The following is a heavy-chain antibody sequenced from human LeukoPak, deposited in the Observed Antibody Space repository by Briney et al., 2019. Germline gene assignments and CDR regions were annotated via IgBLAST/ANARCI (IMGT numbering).Heavy chain of an antibody. CDR2: IYYTGST. CDR1: GGAITNYY. J-gene: IGHJ5*02. Sequence: ETLSLTCGVSGGAITNYYWNWIRQAPGKGLEWLGYIYYTGSTTYNPSVKSRITISLDTSKKQISLKLRSVTAADTAVYYCAREYYYGSGSYYISRMAPHWFDPWGQGTLVTVSS. V-gene: IGHV4-59*01. D-gene: IGHD3-10*01. CDR3: AREYYYGSGSYYISRMAPHWFDP.